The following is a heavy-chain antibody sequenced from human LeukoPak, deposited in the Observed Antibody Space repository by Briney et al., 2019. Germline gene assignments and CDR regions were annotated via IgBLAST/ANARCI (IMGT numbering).Heavy chain of an antibody. Sequence: GSLRLSCAASGFTFSSYSMNWVRQAPGKGLEWVSYISSSSSTIYYADSVKGRFTISRDNAKNSLYPQMNSLRAEDTAVYYCARDRRPGYPSTPAEIDYWGQGTLVTVSS. J-gene: IGHJ4*02. CDR3: ARDRRPGYPSTPAEIDY. D-gene: IGHD2-2*01. CDR1: GFTFSSYS. V-gene: IGHV3-48*01. CDR2: ISSSSSTI.